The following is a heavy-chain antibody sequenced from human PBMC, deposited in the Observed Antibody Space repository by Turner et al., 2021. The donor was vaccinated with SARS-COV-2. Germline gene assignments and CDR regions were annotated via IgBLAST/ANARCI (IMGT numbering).Heavy chain of an antibody. CDR3: ARDHLDPSTVTTWRGFDP. V-gene: IGHV4-31*03. CDR2: IYYSGST. D-gene: IGHD4-17*01. CDR1: GGSISSGGYY. J-gene: IGHJ5*02. Sequence: QVQLQESGPGLVKPSQTLSLTCTVSGGSISSGGYYWSWIRQHPGKGLEWIGYIYYSGSTYYNPSLKSRVTISVDTSKNQFPLKLSSVTAADTAVYYCARDHLDPSTVTTWRGFDPWGQGTLVTVSS.